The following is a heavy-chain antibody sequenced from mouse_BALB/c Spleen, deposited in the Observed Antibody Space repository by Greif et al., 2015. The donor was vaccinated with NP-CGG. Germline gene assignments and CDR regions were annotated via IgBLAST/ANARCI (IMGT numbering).Heavy chain of an antibody. CDR1: GYTFTNYW. V-gene: IGHV1-63*02. D-gene: IGHD1-1*01. CDR3: EAYYGAMDY. CDR2: IYPGGGYT. Sequence: QVQLQQSGAELVRPGTSVKISCKASGYTFTNYWLGWVKQRPGHGLEWIGDIYPGGGYTNYNEKFKGKATLTADTSSSTAYMQLSSLTSEDSAVYFCEAYYGAMDYWGQGTSVTVSS. J-gene: IGHJ4*01.